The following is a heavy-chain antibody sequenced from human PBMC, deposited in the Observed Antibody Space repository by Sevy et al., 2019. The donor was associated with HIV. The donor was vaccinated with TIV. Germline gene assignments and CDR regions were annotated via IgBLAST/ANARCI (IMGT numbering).Heavy chain of an antibody. D-gene: IGHD2-21*01. CDR1: GYTFTGYY. CDR2: INPNSGGT. CDR3: ARDCGGDCSGHDY. V-gene: IGHV1-2*06. J-gene: IGHJ4*02. Sequence: ASVKVSCKASGYTFTGYYMHWVRQAPGQGLEWMGRINPNSGGTNYAQKFQGRVTMTRDTSISTAYMELSRLRSDDTAVYYCARDCGGDCSGHDYWGQGTLVIVSS.